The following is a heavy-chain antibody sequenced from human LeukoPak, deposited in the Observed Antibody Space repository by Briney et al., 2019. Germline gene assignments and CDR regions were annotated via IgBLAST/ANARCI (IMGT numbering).Heavy chain of an antibody. J-gene: IGHJ6*02. CDR1: GFTFSSYG. V-gene: IGHV3-30*18. D-gene: IGHD1-26*01. CDR2: ISYDGSNK. CDR3: AKDSVRSYYYNYGMDV. Sequence: GGSLRLSCAASGFTFSSYGMHWVRQAPGKGLEWVAVISYDGSNKYYADSVKGRFTISRDNSKNTLYLQMNSLRAEDTAVYYCAKDSVRSYYYNYGMDVWGQGTTVTVSS.